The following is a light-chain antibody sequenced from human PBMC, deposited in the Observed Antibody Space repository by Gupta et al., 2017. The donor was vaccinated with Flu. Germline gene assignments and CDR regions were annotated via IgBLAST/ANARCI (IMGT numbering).Light chain of an antibody. J-gene: IGLJ3*02. CDR2: DDS. Sequence: GNNVGSKSVHWYQQRPGQAPVFVVYDDSDRPSGIPERFSGSNSGNTATLTIRRVEAGDEADYYCQVWDSSSVSWVFGGGTKLTVL. CDR3: QVWDSSSVSWV. V-gene: IGLV3-21*02. CDR1: NVGSKS.